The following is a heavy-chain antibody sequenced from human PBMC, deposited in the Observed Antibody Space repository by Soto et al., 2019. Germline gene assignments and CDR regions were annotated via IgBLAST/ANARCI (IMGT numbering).Heavy chain of an antibody. CDR1: VYSISSSNW. D-gene: IGHD1-20*01. Sequence: PSETLSLTCAVSVYSISSSNWWGWIRHPPGKGLEWIGYIYYSGSTYYNPSLKSRVTMSVDTSKNQFSLKLSSVTAVDKALYYCARTPRGKWNHGYYYGMEVWGQGTPVTVSS. CDR2: IYYSGST. V-gene: IGHV4-28*01. J-gene: IGHJ6*01. CDR3: ARTPRGKWNHGYYYGMEV.